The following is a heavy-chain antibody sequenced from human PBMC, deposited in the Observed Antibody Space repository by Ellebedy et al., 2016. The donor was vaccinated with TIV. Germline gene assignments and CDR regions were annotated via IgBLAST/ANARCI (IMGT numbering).Heavy chain of an antibody. V-gene: IGHV3-30*03. CDR2: MSYVGSEK. J-gene: IGHJ5*01. D-gene: IGHD3-10*01. CDR1: EFTFGSYG. CDR3: TGGGPGNFYYDS. Sequence: GESLKISCVASEFTFGSYGMHWVRQAPGKGLEWVAGMSYVGSEKYYADSVKGRFTISRDNSKNTLYLQMNNLRTEDTAVFYCTGGGPGNFYYDSWGQGTLVTVSS.